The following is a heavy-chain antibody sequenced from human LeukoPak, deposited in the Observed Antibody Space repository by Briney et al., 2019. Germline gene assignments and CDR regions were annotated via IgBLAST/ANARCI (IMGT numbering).Heavy chain of an antibody. V-gene: IGHV3-30*09. Sequence: GGSLRLSCAASGFTFSTYVIHWVRQAPGKGLEWVAFILDDGSSKHYADSVKGRFAISRDNSKNTLSLQMNSLRAEDTAVYYCASAYGDCLDHWGQGTLVTVSP. CDR2: ILDDGSSK. J-gene: IGHJ4*02. D-gene: IGHD4-17*01. CDR1: GFTFSTYV. CDR3: ASAYGDCLDH.